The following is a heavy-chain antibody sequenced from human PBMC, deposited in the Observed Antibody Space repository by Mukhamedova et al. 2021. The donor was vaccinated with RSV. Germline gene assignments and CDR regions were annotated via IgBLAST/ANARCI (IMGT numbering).Heavy chain of an antibody. CDR2: GTTI. V-gene: IGHV3-48*01. J-gene: IGHJ4*02. D-gene: IGHD6-13*01. Sequence: GTTIKYAESVKGRFTISRDNAKNSLYLQMNSLRAEDTAVYYCAIGDQGTAAGDWGQGTLVTVSS. CDR3: AIGDQGTAAGD.